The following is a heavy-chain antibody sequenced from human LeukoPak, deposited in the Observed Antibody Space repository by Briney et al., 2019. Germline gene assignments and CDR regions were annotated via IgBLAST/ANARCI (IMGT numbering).Heavy chain of an antibody. CDR1: GFTFSSYS. D-gene: IGHD6-13*01. CDR2: ISSSSSYI. V-gene: IGHV3-21*01. CDR3: ARASPGYSSSWYGSYYCYMDV. J-gene: IGHJ6*03. Sequence: PGGSLRLSCAASGFTFSSYSMNWVRQAPGKGLEWVSSISSSSSYIFYADSVKGRFTISRDNAKNSLYLQMNSLRAEDTAVYYCARASPGYSSSWYGSYYCYMDVWGKGTTVTVSS.